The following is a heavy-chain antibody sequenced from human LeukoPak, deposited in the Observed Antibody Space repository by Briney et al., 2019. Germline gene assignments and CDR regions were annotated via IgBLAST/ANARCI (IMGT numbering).Heavy chain of an antibody. CDR3: ARDPDSGYDSHGMDV. J-gene: IGHJ6*02. D-gene: IGHD5-12*01. CDR1: GFTFSSYS. Sequence: PGGSLRLSCAASGFTFSSYSMNWVRQAPGKGLEWVSYISSSSSTIYYADSVKGRFTISRGNAKNSLYLQMNSLRAEDTAVYYCARDPDSGYDSHGMDVWGQGTTVTVSS. V-gene: IGHV3-48*01. CDR2: ISSSSSTI.